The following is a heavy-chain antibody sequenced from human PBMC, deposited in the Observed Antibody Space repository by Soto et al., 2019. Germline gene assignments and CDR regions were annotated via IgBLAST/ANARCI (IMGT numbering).Heavy chain of an antibody. CDR1: GYTFTSYY. CDR2: INPSGGST. V-gene: IGHV1-46*01. Sequence: ASVKVSCKASGYTFTSYYMHWVRQAPGQGLEWMGIINPSGGSTSYAQKFQGRVTMTRDTSTSTVYMELSSLRSEDTAVYCCARGSVTGTMNYYYYGMDVWGQGTTVTVSS. J-gene: IGHJ6*02. CDR3: ARGSVTGTMNYYYYGMDV. D-gene: IGHD1-20*01.